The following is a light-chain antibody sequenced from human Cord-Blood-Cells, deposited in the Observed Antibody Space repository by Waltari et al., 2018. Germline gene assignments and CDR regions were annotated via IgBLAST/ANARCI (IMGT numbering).Light chain of an antibody. Sequence: EIVMTQSPATLSVSPGERANLPCRASQRVSSNLAWSQQKPGQAPRLLISGASTRATGIPARFSGSGSGTEFTLTSSSRQSEDFSVYYCQQYNNWPLTFGGGTKVEIK. J-gene: IGKJ4*01. CDR2: GAS. CDR3: QQYNNWPLT. CDR1: QRVSSN. V-gene: IGKV3D-15*01.